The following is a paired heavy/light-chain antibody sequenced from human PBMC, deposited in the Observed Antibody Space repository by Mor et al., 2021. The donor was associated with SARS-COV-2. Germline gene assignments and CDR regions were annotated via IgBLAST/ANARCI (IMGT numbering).Light chain of an antibody. V-gene: IGKV2-30*01. CDR1: ESLVYSDGDTY. CDR3: MQGKQWPPWT. Sequence: DVVMTQSPLSLSVTLGQPASISCRSSESLVYSDGDTYLNWFQQRPGQSPRRLIYKVSNRDSGVPDRFSGSGSGTDFTLKISRVEAEDVGVYYCMQGKQWPPWTFGQGTKVEIK. CDR2: KVS. J-gene: IGKJ1*01.
Heavy chain of an antibody. J-gene: IGHJ3*02. Sequence: EVQLVESGGDLVQPGGSLRLSCEASGFIFNNYAMQWVRQAPGKGLQWVSAITSNARKTYYADSVKGRFTISRDSSQNTVFLQMNSLRAEDTAVYYCVKGNSGNYNLGVDAFDIWGQGTMVTVSS. CDR1: GFIFNNYA. V-gene: IGHV3-23*04. D-gene: IGHD1-1*01. CDR2: ITSNARKT. CDR3: VKGNSGNYNLGVDAFDI.